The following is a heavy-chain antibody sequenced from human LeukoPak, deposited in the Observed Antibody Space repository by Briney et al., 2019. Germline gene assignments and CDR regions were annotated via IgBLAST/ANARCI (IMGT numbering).Heavy chain of an antibody. CDR1: GGSTSSYY. CDR2: IYYSGST. V-gene: IGHV4-59*01. D-gene: IGHD5-18*01. CDR3: ARGRSGFSYVHDAFDI. Sequence: SETLSLTCTASGGSTSSYYWSWIRQPPGKGLEWIGYIYYSGSTNYNPSLKSRVTISVDTSKNQFSLKLSSVTAADTAVYYCARGRSGFSYVHDAFDIWGQGTMVTVSS. J-gene: IGHJ3*02.